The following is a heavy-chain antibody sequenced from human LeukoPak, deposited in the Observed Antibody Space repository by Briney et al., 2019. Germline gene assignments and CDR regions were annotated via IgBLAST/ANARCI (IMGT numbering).Heavy chain of an antibody. CDR1: GFTFSSYD. D-gene: IGHD3-22*01. CDR2: IGTAGDT. V-gene: IGHV3-13*01. CDR3: ARAALYYYDSTLLDY. J-gene: IGHJ4*02. Sequence: GGSLRLSCAASGFTFSSYDMHWVRQATGKGLEWVSAIGTAGDTCYPGSVKGRFTISRENAKNSLYLQMNSLRAGDTAVYYCARAALYYYDSTLLDYWGQGTLVTVSS.